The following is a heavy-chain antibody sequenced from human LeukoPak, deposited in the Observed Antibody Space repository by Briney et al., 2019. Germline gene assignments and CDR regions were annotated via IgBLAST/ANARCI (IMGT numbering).Heavy chain of an antibody. D-gene: IGHD3-22*01. CDR1: GFTFSSYW. CDR2: IKQDGSEK. J-gene: IGHJ4*02. CDR3: ARDTADYYDSSGYQRFDY. Sequence: GGSLRLSCAASGFTFSSYWMSWVRQAPGKGLEWVANIKQDGSEKYYVDSVKGRFTISRDNAKNSLYLQMNSLRAEDTAVYYCARDTADYYDSSGYQRFDYWGQGTLVTVSS. V-gene: IGHV3-7*01.